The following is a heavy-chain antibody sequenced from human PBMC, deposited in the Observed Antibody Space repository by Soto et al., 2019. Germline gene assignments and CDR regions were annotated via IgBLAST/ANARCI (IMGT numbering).Heavy chain of an antibody. J-gene: IGHJ6*02. CDR3: TDGRSV. CDR2: VKSISHGGTT. CDR1: GFTLSDAW. V-gene: IGHV3-15*07. Sequence: EVQLVESGGALVKPGGSLRLSCVGSGFTLSDAWMNWVRQAPGKGLEWVGRVKSISHGGTTDYAAPVKGRFTISRDDSENTLFLQMDSLKTEDTAVYYCTDGRSVLGQGTTVTVSS.